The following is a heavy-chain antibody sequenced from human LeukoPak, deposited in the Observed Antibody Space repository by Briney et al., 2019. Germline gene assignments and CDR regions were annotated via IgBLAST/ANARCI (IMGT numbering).Heavy chain of an antibody. CDR3: AREATIAARRGLFDY. J-gene: IGHJ4*02. V-gene: IGHV4-61*09. CDR1: GGSISSGSDY. Sequence: PSETLSLTCTVSGGSISSGSDYWSWIRQPAGEGLEWVGHIWPSGSTNYNPSLKNRVIMAVDKSKNQFSLKLSSVTAADTAVYYCAREATIAARRGLFDYWGQGTLVTVSS. D-gene: IGHD6-6*01. CDR2: IWPSGST.